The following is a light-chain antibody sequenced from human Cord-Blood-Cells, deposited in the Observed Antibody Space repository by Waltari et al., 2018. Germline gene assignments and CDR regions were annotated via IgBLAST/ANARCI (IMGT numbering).Light chain of an antibody. CDR3: QQYNNWPKT. V-gene: IGKV3D-15*01. J-gene: IGKJ1*01. CDR2: GAS. CDR1: QSVSSN. Sequence: EIVMTQSPATLSVSPVDRATLSCRAIQSVSSNLPWYQKKPGQAPRLLIYGASTRATGTPARFSGSASGTEFTLTISSLQSEDFAVYYCQQYNNWPKTFGQGTKVEIK.